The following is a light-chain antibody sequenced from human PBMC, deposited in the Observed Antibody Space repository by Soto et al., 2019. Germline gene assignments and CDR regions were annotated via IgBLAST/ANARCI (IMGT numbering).Light chain of an antibody. CDR3: HQSYSTPHT. V-gene: IGKV1-39*01. J-gene: IGKJ2*01. CDR2: GAS. CDR1: QSISRY. Sequence: DIQMTQSPTSLSASVGDRVTITCRASQSISRYLNWYQQKPGKAPKLLIYGASTLQGGVPSRFSGSGSGTDFTLTINSLQPEDFACYFCHQSYSTPHTFGQGSKLETK.